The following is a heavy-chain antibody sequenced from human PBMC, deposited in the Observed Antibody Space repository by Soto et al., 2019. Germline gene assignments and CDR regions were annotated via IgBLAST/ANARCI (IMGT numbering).Heavy chain of an antibody. Sequence: PGGSLKISCKGSGYIFTSYWIGWGRQMAGKGLEWVGIIYPGDCDTRYSPSFQGQVTISAYKSISTAYLQWSSLNASDTAMYHCARAIAYCSSTSCSYYYYGMDVCGQGTTVTVSS. D-gene: IGHD2-2*01. J-gene: IGHJ6*02. CDR2: IYPGDCDT. CDR3: ARAIAYCSSTSCSYYYYGMDV. V-gene: IGHV5-51*01. CDR1: GYIFTSYW.